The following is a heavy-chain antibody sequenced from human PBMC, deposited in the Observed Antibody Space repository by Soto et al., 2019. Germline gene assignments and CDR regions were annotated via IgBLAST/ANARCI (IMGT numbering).Heavy chain of an antibody. CDR2: IYTSGST. D-gene: IGHD1-7*01. V-gene: IGHV4-4*07. CDR1: GGSISSYY. CDR3: ARDTRNWNYVDYYYYYGTDV. J-gene: IGHJ6*02. Sequence: PSETLSLTCTVSGGSISSYYWSWIRQPAGKGLEWIGRIYTSGSTNYNPSLKSRVTMSVDTSKNQFSLKLSSVTAADTAVYYCARDTRNWNYVDYYYYYGTDVWGQGTTVTVSS.